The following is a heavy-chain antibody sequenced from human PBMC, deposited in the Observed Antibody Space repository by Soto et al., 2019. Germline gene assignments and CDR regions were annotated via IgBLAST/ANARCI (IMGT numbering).Heavy chain of an antibody. Sequence: QVQLVQSGAEVKKPGSSVKVSCKASGGTFSSYAISWVRQAPGQGLEWMGGIIPIFGTANYAQKFQGRVTLTADECTSTAYMELSSLRSEATAVYYCARGGDSYGDLDYWGQGTLVTVSS. CDR3: ARGGDSYGDLDY. D-gene: IGHD2-21*02. CDR1: GGTFSSYA. V-gene: IGHV1-69*12. J-gene: IGHJ4*02. CDR2: IIPIFGTA.